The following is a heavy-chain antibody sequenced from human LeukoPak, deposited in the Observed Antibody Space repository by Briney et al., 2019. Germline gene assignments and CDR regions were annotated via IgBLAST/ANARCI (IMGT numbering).Heavy chain of an antibody. Sequence: RGGSLRLSCAASGFTFSKSAMNWVRQAPGKGLEWVSAITGSGASAYYADSVKGRFTISRDNSKNTLSLQMNSLRAEDTAIYYCAKDYGDMPYWYFDLWGHGTLVIVSS. J-gene: IGHJ2*01. D-gene: IGHD4-17*01. CDR1: GFTFSKSA. CDR2: ITGSGASA. CDR3: AKDYGDMPYWYFDL. V-gene: IGHV3-23*01.